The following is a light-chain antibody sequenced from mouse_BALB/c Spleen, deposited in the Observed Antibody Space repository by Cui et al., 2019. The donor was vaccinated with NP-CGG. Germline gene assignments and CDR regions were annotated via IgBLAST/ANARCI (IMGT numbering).Light chain of an antibody. CDR3: ALWYSNHWV. CDR1: TGAVTTSNY. J-gene: IGLJ1*01. V-gene: IGLV1*01. Sequence: QAVVTQESALTTSPGETVTLTGLSSTGAVTTSNYANWVQEKPDHLFTGLIGGTNNRAPGVPARFSGSLIGDKAALTITGAQTEDEAIYFCALWYSNHWVFGGGTKLTVL. CDR2: GTN.